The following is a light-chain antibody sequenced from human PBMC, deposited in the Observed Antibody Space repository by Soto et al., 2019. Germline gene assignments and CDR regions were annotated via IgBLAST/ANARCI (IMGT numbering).Light chain of an antibody. J-gene: IGKJ1*01. V-gene: IGKV3-20*01. CDR1: QSVSSSY. CDR3: QHYGSAPWT. CDR2: GAS. Sequence: EIVLTQSPGTLSLSPGERATLSCRASQSVSSSYLAWYQQKPGQPPRLLIYGASSRATGSPDRFSGSGSGTVFTLTISRLEPEDCAVYYCQHYGSAPWTFGQGTKVEIK.